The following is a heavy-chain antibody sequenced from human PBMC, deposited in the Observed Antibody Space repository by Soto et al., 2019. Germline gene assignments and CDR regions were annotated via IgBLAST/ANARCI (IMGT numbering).Heavy chain of an antibody. J-gene: IGHJ4*02. D-gene: IGHD2-15*01. CDR3: AHRQRTVVVGAPFDL. Sequence: QITLRESGPTLVQPTQTLTLTCTLSGVSLTTSGVGVGWIRQPPGKALEWLALIYWDDDKRFSPSLKSRLAITRDTSKNQVVMTMTDMAPEDTAIYYCAHRQRTVVVGAPFDLWGQGSQVTVSS. CDR1: GVSLTTSGVG. CDR2: IYWDDDK. V-gene: IGHV2-5*02.